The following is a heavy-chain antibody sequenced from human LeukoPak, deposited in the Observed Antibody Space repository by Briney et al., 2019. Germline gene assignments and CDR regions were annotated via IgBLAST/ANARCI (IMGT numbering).Heavy chain of an antibody. CDR3: TRDIGVSKFDY. J-gene: IGHJ4*02. CDR1: GYTFTNYG. Sequence: ASVKVSCKASGYTFTNYGISWVRRAPGQGPEWMGWISGYNGKTEYGQKFQGRVTMTRDTATSTAYMEVRGLTSDDTAVYYCTRDIGVSKFDYWGQGTLVTVSS. V-gene: IGHV1-18*01. CDR2: ISGYNGKT. D-gene: IGHD5/OR15-5a*01.